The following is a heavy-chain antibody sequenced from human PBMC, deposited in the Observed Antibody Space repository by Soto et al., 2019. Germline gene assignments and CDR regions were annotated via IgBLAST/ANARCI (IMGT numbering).Heavy chain of an antibody. Sequence: GASVKVSCKASGYTFTSYAMHWVRQAPGQRLEWMGWINAGNGNTKYSQKFQGRVTITRDTSASTAYMELSSLRSEDTAVYYCAIRIVVVPAAMLGFDYWGQGTLVTVSS. CDR1: GYTFTSYA. D-gene: IGHD2-2*01. CDR3: AIRIVVVPAAMLGFDY. J-gene: IGHJ4*02. CDR2: INAGNGNT. V-gene: IGHV1-3*01.